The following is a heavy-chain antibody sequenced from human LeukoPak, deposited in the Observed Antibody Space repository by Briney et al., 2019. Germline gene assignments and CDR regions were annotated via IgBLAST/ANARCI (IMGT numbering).Heavy chain of an antibody. J-gene: IGHJ4*02. Sequence: PSETLSLTCTVSGGSISSYYWSWIRQPPRKGLEWIGNIHYSGSTNYNPSLKSRVTISVDRSKNQFSLKLNSVTAADTAVYYCARELMDCSGGTCYSSFFDYWGQGTLVTVSS. CDR1: GGSISSYY. D-gene: IGHD2-15*01. CDR2: IHYSGST. CDR3: ARELMDCSGGTCYSSFFDY. V-gene: IGHV4-59*12.